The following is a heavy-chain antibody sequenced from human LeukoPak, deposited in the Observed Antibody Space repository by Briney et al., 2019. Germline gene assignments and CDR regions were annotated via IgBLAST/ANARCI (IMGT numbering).Heavy chain of an antibody. Sequence: GGSLRLSCAASGIIFSGYAMHWVRQPPGGGLEWVAIISYDGSNAYYADSARGRFTISRDTSKTTISLQMNSLRVEDSAVYYCAKWTRTTLFRGDRARFDSWGQGTLVTVSS. CDR1: GIIFSGYA. CDR3: AKWTRTTLFRGDRARFDS. CDR2: ISYDGSNA. J-gene: IGHJ4*02. D-gene: IGHD3-10*01. V-gene: IGHV3-30-3*02.